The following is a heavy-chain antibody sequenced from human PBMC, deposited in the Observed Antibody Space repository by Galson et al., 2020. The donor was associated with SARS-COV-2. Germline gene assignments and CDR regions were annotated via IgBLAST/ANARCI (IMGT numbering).Heavy chain of an antibody. J-gene: IGHJ4*02. D-gene: IGHD2-21*02. CDR2: INPSGST. CDR1: GGCFSGYY. CDR3: AREENFFLVVTATRLCYFGY. V-gene: IGHV4-34*01. Sequence: SETLSLNCAVDGGCFSGYYSRWIRQPTGKGLAWLGEINPSGSTNYNPSLKSRVTISVQPSKNHYSLKLSSLTAADTAVYYCAREENFFLVVTATRLCYFGYWGRGTLATGSA.